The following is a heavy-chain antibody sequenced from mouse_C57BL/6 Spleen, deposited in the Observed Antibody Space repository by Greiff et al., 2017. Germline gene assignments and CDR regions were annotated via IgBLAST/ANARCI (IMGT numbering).Heavy chain of an antibody. Sequence: VQLQQSGAELVRPGSSVKLSCKASGYTFTSYWMDWVKQRPGQGLEWIGNIYPSDSETHYNQKFKDKATLTVDKSSSTAYMQLSSLTSEDSAVYYCARAPLYYGSSYCWYFDVWGTGTTVTVSS. CDR1: GYTFTSYW. V-gene: IGHV1-61*01. CDR2: IYPSDSET. D-gene: IGHD1-1*01. J-gene: IGHJ1*03. CDR3: ARAPLYYGSSYCWYFDV.